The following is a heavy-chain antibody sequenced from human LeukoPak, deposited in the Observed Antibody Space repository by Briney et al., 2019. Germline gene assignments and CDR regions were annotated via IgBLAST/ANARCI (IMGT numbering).Heavy chain of an antibody. J-gene: IGHJ4*02. CDR3: ARGDDYGGAWYYFDC. D-gene: IGHD4-23*01. CDR2: IYSGGST. V-gene: IGHV3-66*01. CDR1: GFTVSSNY. Sequence: GGSLRLSCAASGFTVSSNYMSWVRQAPGKGLEWVSVIYSGGSTYYADSVRGRFTIFRDNTKNTLYLQMNSLRAEDTAVYYCARGDDYGGAWYYFDCWGQGTLVTVSS.